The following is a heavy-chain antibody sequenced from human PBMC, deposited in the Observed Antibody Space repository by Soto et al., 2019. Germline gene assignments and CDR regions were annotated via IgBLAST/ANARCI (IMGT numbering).Heavy chain of an antibody. CDR1: GFTFSSYW. V-gene: IGHV3-7*01. J-gene: IGHJ4*02. Sequence: EVQLVESGGGLGQPGGSLRLSCAASGFTFSSYWMSWVRQAPGKGLEWVANIKEDGSDMYYVDSVKGRFTISRDNAKNSLYLQMNSRRAEDAAVYYCATEVWVYYDFWSGYSDYWGQGTLVTVSS. CDR2: IKEDGSDM. CDR3: ATEVWVYYDFWSGYSDY. D-gene: IGHD3-3*01.